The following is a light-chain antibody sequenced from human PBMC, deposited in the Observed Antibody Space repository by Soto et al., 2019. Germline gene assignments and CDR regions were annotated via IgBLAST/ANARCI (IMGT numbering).Light chain of an antibody. Sequence: DIQMTQSPSTLSASVGDRVTITSRASQSISNWLAWYQQKPGKAPKFLIYKASILESGVPSRFSGSGSGTEFTLTINSLQPDDFATYYCQQYNNYQGTFGQGTKVEI. J-gene: IGKJ1*01. CDR1: QSISNW. CDR2: KAS. CDR3: QQYNNYQGT. V-gene: IGKV1-5*03.